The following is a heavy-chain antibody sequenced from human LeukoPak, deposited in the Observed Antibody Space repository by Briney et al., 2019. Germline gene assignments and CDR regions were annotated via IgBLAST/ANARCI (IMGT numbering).Heavy chain of an antibody. Sequence: SETLSLTCSVSGGSINGYYWSWIWQPPGKGLEWIGGINSSWSTNYNPSLKSRVSMSVDTSKNQFSLKLTSVTAADTAVYYCARGGKATVVTMWGQGILVTVSS. CDR2: INSSWST. CDR3: ARGGKATVVTM. D-gene: IGHD4-23*01. CDR1: GGSINGYY. V-gene: IGHV4-4*07. J-gene: IGHJ1*01.